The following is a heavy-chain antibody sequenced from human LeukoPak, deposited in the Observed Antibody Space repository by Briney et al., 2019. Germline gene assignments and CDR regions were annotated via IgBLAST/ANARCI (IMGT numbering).Heavy chain of an antibody. D-gene: IGHD5-18*01. CDR3: ARDFVDTAMAGLVGYMDV. CDR2: IIPIFGTA. J-gene: IGHJ6*03. CDR1: GGTFSSYA. V-gene: IGHV1-69*13. Sequence: SVKVSCKASGGTFSSYAISWVRQAPGQGLEWMGGIIPIFGTANYAQKFQGRVTITADESTSTAYMELSSPRSEDTAVYYCARDFVDTAMAGLVGYMDVWGKGTTVTVSS.